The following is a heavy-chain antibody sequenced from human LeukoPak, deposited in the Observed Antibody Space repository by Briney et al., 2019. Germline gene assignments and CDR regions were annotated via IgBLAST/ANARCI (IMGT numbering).Heavy chain of an antibody. D-gene: IGHD2-2*01. CDR3: AKDIIGYAPL. Sequence: GGSLRLSCAASGFTFDDFPMHWVRQQPGKGLEWVSLISVDSDTKYYADSVRGRFTISRDNSKNSLYLQMNSLRTEDTAFYFCAKDIIGYAPLWGQGTLVTVSS. CDR2: ISVDSDTK. J-gene: IGHJ4*02. CDR1: GFTFDDFP. V-gene: IGHV3-43*01.